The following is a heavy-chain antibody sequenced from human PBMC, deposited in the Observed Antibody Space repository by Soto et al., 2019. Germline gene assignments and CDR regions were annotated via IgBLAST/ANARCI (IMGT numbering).Heavy chain of an antibody. Sequence: QVQLVQSGAEVKKSGSSVRVSCKASGGTFNNYAISWVRQAPGQGLEWMGGIIPMFGTARYAQKFQGRVTITADEYTTTDYMEVRSLRSEDTAVYYCARDGTSGTPELGLYYYYDMHVWGQGTTVTVSS. CDR1: GGTFNNYA. CDR3: ARDGTSGTPELGLYYYYDMHV. D-gene: IGHD1-26*01. J-gene: IGHJ6*02. CDR2: IIPMFGTA. V-gene: IGHV1-69*01.